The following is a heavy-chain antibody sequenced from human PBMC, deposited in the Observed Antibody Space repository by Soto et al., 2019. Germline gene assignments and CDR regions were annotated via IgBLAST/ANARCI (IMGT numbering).Heavy chain of an antibody. J-gene: IGHJ4*02. CDR1: GFTFSNYG. D-gene: IGHD4-17*01. CDR2: IWYDGSNK. V-gene: IGHV3-33*01. Sequence: QVQLVESGGGVVQPGRSLRLSCAASGFTFSNYGMHWVRQAPGKGLEGVAVIWYDGSNKYYADSVKGRFTISRDNSKNTLYLQMDSLRAEDTAVYHCAAGNDYGEDYWGQGTLVTVSS. CDR3: AAGNDYGEDY.